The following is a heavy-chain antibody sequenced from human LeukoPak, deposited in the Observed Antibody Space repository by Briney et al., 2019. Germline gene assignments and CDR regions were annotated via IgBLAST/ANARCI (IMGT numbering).Heavy chain of an antibody. Sequence: GGSLRLSCAASGFTFSTYSMNWLRLAPGKGLEWVSSISPDSNYKYYVDSVKGRFTISRDIAKSSLYLQMNSLRAEDTAVYYCVRGGYRGFDYEYWGQGTLVTVSS. D-gene: IGHD5-12*01. V-gene: IGHV3-21*01. CDR1: GFTFSTYS. CDR3: VRGGYRGFDYEY. J-gene: IGHJ4*02. CDR2: ISPDSNYK.